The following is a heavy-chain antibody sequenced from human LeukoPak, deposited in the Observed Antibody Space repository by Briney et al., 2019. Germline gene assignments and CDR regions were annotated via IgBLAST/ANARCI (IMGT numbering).Heavy chain of an antibody. CDR2: ISTSSTYI. Sequence: GGSLRLSCAASGFTFSSYSMNWVRQAPGKGLEWVSSISTSSTYIYYADSLKGRFTISRDNAKNSLYLQMNSLRAEDTAVYYCARERWSLYSNDYYYYGLDVWGQGTTVTVSS. CDR1: GFTFSSYS. V-gene: IGHV3-21*01. D-gene: IGHD3-3*01. J-gene: IGHJ6*02. CDR3: ARERWSLYSNDYYYYGLDV.